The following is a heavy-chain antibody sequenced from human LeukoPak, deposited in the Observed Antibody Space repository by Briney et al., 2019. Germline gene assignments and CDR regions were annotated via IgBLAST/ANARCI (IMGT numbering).Heavy chain of an antibody. V-gene: IGHV4-59*01. CDR2: VSYSGST. CDR3: ARGGYAGSNWFDP. CDR1: GGSISSFY. J-gene: IGHJ5*02. D-gene: IGHD2-8*01. Sequence: PSETLSLTCTVSGGSISSFYWSWIRQPPGKGLEWIGYVSYSGSTNYHPSLKSRVTISVDTSKNQFSLKLSSVTAADTAVYYCARGGYAGSNWFDPWGPGTLASVSS.